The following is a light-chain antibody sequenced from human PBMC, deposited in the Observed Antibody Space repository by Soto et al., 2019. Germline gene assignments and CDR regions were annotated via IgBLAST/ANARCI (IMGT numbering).Light chain of an antibody. Sequence: EIVMTQSPATLSVXPXEXXTXSXRASQXVSSNLAWYQQKPGQAPRLLIYGASTRATGIPARFSGSGSGTEFTLTISSLQSEDFAVYYCQQYNNLPRTFGQGTKLEIK. CDR1: QXVSSN. CDR3: QQYNNLPRT. V-gene: IGKV3-15*01. CDR2: GAS. J-gene: IGKJ2*01.